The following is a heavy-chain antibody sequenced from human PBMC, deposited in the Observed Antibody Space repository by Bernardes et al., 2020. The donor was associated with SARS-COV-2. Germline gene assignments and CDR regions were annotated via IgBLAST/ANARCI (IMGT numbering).Heavy chain of an antibody. CDR1: GYTFTNYW. Sequence: GESLKISCKASGYTFTNYWVAWVRQMPGKGLEWMGIVYASDSDTSYSPSFRGQVSISVDKSISTAYLKWSSLKATDTAIYYCARGPSLKVGLLQRQERSKYYYYGMDVWGQGTTVTVSS. J-gene: IGHJ6*02. CDR3: ARGPSLKVGLLQRQERSKYYYYGMDV. D-gene: IGHD3-22*01. CDR2: VYASDSDT. V-gene: IGHV5-51*01.